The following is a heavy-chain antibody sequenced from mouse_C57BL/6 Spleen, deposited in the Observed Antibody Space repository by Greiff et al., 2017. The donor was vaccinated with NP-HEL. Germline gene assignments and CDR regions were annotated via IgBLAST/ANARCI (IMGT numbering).Heavy chain of an antibody. CDR1: GYTFTSYW. CDR2: IDPSDSET. J-gene: IGHJ2*01. D-gene: IGHD1-1*01. Sequence: QVQLQQPGAELVRPGSSVKLSCKASGYTFTSYWMHWVKQRPIQGLEWIGNIDPSDSETHYNQKFKDKATLTVDKSSSTAYMQLSSLTSEDSAVYYCARNPLSYGSSYPYYCDYWGQGTTLTVSS. V-gene: IGHV1-52*01. CDR3: ARNPLSYGSSYPYYCDY.